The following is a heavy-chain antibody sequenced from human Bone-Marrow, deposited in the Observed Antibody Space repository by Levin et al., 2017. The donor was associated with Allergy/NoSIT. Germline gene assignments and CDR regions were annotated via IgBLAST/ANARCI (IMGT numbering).Heavy chain of an antibody. J-gene: IGHJ3*01. D-gene: IGHD6-19*01. CDR2: ILPMFGTT. V-gene: IGHV1-69*06. CDR1: GGTFSTYA. CDR3: ARDLYSTAWYGAFDV. Sequence: KISCKTSGGTFSTYALSWVRQAPGQGLEWMGGILPMFGTTNIAQKFQGRVTILADTSTNTAYMNLSSLRSEDSATYYCARDLYSTAWYGAFDVWGQGTMVTVSA.